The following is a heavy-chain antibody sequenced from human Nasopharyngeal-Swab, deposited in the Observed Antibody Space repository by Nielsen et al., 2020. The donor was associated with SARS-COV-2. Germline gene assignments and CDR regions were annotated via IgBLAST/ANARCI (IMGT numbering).Heavy chain of an antibody. Sequence: GESLKISCAASGFTFSGSAMHWVRQASGKGLEWVGRIRSKANSYATAYAASVKGRFTISRDDSKNTAYLQMNSLKTEDTAVYYCTRWLEDIVVVPAAGYYGMDVWGQGTTVTVSS. CDR1: GFTFSGSA. CDR2: IRSKANSYAT. J-gene: IGHJ6*02. V-gene: IGHV3-73*01. D-gene: IGHD2-2*01. CDR3: TRWLEDIVVVPAAGYYGMDV.